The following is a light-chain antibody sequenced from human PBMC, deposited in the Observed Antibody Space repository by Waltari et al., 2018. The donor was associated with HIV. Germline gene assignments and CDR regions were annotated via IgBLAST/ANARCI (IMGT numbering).Light chain of an antibody. CDR1: HRNIGFFNL. CDR3: NSYSSDDTVV. J-gene: IGLJ2*01. V-gene: IGLV2-14*01. Sequence: QSALTQPASVSGSPGQSLTITSTGTHRNIGFFNLVSWYQQYPGKAPQLIIYGVTSRPPGVSNRFSGSKSGNTASLTISGLQTDDEAEYYCNSYSSDDTVVFGGGTKLTVL. CDR2: GVT.